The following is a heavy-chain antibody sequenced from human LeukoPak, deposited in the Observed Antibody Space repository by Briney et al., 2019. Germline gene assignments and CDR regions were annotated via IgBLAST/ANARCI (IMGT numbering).Heavy chain of an antibody. CDR1: GFTFSSYE. CDR2: ISSSGSTI. D-gene: IGHD1-26*01. CDR3: AGGATEAFDI. J-gene: IGHJ3*02. Sequence: PGGSLRLSCAASGFTFSSYEMNWVRQAPGKGLEWVSYISSSGSTIYYADSVKGRFTISRDNAKNSLYLQMNSLRAEDTAVYYCAGGATEAFDIWGQGTMVTVSS. V-gene: IGHV3-48*03.